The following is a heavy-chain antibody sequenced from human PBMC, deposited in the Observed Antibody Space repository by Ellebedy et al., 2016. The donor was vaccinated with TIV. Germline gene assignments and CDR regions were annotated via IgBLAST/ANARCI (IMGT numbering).Heavy chain of an antibody. CDR2: ISGGGGGT. J-gene: IGHJ4*02. D-gene: IGHD6-19*01. Sequence: PGGSLRLSCAASGFTFSNYAMSWVRQAPGKGLEWVSAISGGGGGTYYADSVKGRFTISRDNSKNTLYLQMNSLRAEDTALYYCAKEGRITVAGTIDYWGQGTLVTVSS. CDR1: GFTFSNYA. V-gene: IGHV3-23*01. CDR3: AKEGRITVAGTIDY.